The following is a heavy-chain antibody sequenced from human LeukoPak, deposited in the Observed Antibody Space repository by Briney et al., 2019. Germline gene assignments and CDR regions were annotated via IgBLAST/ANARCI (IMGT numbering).Heavy chain of an antibody. CDR1: GYSFTSYW. J-gene: IGHJ6*02. V-gene: IGHV5-51*01. Sequence: GESLKISCKGSGYSFTSYWIGWVRQMPGKGLEWMGIIYPGDSDTRYSPSFQGQVTISADKSISTAYLQWSSLKASDTAMYYRARAEDPKKYGMDVWGQGTTVTVSS. CDR3: ARAEDPKKYGMDV. CDR2: IYPGDSDT.